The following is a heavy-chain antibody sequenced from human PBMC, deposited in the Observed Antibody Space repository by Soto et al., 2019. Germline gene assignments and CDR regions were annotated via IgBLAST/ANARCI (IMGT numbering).Heavy chain of an antibody. CDR3: AKNGQPPYYYYGMDV. D-gene: IGHD2-8*01. J-gene: IGHJ6*02. V-gene: IGHV1-18*01. CDR1: GYTFTRYG. Sequence: QGQLVRSGAEVKKPGASVKVSCKASGYTFTRYGISWVRQAPGQGLEWMGWISGYNGDTKYAQKFQGRVTMTVDTSTTTADMERRSLTSDDRAVYYCAKNGQPPYYYYGMDVWGQGTTVTVSS. CDR2: ISGYNGDT.